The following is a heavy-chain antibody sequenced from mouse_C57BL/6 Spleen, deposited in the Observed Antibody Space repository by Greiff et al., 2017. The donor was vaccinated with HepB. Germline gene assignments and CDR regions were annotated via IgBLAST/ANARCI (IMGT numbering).Heavy chain of an antibody. V-gene: IGHV14-2*01. CDR3: ARCYSSGYDYFDY. CDR1: GFNIKDYY. CDR2: IDPEDGET. D-gene: IGHD3-2*02. Sequence: EVKLVESGAELVKPGASVKLSCTASGFNIKDYYMHWVKQRTEQGLEWIGRIDPEDGETKYAPKFQGKATITADTSSNTAYLQLSSLTSEDTAVYYCARCYSSGYDYFDYWGQGTTLTVSS. J-gene: IGHJ2*01.